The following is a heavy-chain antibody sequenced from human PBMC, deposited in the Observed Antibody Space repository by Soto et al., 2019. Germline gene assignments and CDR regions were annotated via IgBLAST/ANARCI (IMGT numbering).Heavy chain of an antibody. J-gene: IGHJ6*02. D-gene: IGHD3-10*01. CDR1: SDSMNSGGYY. Sequence: TLSLTCSVSSDSMNSGGYYWSWIRQHPGKGLEWIGYIYSNGDTYYNPSLKSRVTISVDTSKNQFSLNLTSVTAADTAVYYCARKMVRGVHYYYYGMDVWGQGTTVTVSS. CDR3: ARKMVRGVHYYYYGMDV. V-gene: IGHV4-31*03. CDR2: IYSNGDT.